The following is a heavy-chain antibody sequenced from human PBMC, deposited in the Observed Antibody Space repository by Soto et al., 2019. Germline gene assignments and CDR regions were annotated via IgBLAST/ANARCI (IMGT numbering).Heavy chain of an antibody. CDR3: AREGYGDFPELFDY. CDR2: IWYDGSNK. V-gene: IGHV3-33*01. J-gene: IGHJ4*02. Sequence: VQLVESGGGVVQPGRSLRLSCAASGFTFSSYGMHWVRQAPGKGLEWVAVIWYDGSNKYYADSVKGRFTISRDNSKNTLYLQMNSLRAEDTAVYYCAREGYGDFPELFDYWGQGTLVTVSS. D-gene: IGHD4-17*01. CDR1: GFTFSSYG.